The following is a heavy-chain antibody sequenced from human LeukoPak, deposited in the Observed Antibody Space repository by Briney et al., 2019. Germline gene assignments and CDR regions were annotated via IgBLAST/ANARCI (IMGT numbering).Heavy chain of an antibody. CDR1: GFTFSSYA. Sequence: GGSLRLSCAASGFTFSSYAMSWVRQAPGRGLEWVSAISGSGGSTYYADSVKGRFTISRDNAKNSLYLQMSSLRAEDTAVYYCARGRGYSYAFDYCGQGTLVTVSS. CDR2: ISGSGGST. D-gene: IGHD5-18*01. J-gene: IGHJ4*02. CDR3: ARGRGYSYAFDY. V-gene: IGHV3-23*01.